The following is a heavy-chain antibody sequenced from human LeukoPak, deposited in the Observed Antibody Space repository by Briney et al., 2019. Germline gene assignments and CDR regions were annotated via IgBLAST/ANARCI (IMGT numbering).Heavy chain of an antibody. D-gene: IGHD3-22*01. Sequence: GGSLRLSCAASGFTFDDYAMDWVRQAPGKGLEWVSGISWNSGRIAYVDSVKGRFTISRDNAKNSLYLRMNSLRAEDTALYYCAKARGTMIVVSAFDIWGQGTMVTVSS. V-gene: IGHV3-9*01. CDR1: GFTFDDYA. J-gene: IGHJ3*02. CDR2: ISWNSGRI. CDR3: AKARGTMIVVSAFDI.